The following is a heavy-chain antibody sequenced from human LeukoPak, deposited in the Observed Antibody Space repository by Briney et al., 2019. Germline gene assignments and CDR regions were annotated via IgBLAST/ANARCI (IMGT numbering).Heavy chain of an antibody. CDR3: AKLLPVVDCSSTSCYGFDY. J-gene: IGHJ4*02. D-gene: IGHD2-2*01. V-gene: IGHV3-23*01. CDR1: GFTFSDYY. CDR2: IIGSGSST. Sequence: GGSLRLSCAASGFTFSDYYMSWVRQAPGKGLEWVSAIIGSGSSTYYADSVKGRITISRDNSKNTLYLQMNSLRAGDTAVYYCAKLLPVVDCSSTSCYGFDYWGQGTLVSVSS.